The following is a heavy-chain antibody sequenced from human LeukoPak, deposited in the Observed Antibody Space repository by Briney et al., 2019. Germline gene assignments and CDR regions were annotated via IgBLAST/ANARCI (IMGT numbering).Heavy chain of an antibody. J-gene: IGHJ6*02. CDR2: ISSSSSYI. V-gene: IGHV3-21*01. CDR1: GFTFSSYS. Sequence: GGSLRLSCAASGFTFSSYSMNWVRQAPGKGLEWVSSISSSSSYIYYADSVKGRFTISRDNAKNSLYLQMNSLRAEDTAVYYCARDRYYYGSGSYSFIPSYYYYYGMDVWGQGTTVTVSS. CDR3: ARDRYYYGSGSYSFIPSYYYYYGMDV. D-gene: IGHD3-10*01.